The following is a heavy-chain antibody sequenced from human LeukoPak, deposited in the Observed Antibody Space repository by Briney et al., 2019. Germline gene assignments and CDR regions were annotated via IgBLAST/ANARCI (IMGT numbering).Heavy chain of an antibody. CDR1: GGSMIRADYY. Sequence: SETPSLTCTVSGGSMIRADYYWGWIRQPPGKGLEWIGSVYHSGATYFNPSLESRVSVSVDTSKSQFSLRLSSVTAADTAVYYCATSYGSNFYWGQGTLVTVSS. V-gene: IGHV4-39*05. CDR3: ATSYGSNFY. D-gene: IGHD6-19*01. CDR2: VYHSGAT. J-gene: IGHJ4*02.